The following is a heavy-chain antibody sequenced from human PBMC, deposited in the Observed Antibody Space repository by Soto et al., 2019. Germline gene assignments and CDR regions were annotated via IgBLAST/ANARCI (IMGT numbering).Heavy chain of an antibody. D-gene: IGHD3-10*01. CDR1: GYTFTGYY. CDR2: INPNSGGT. Sequence: QVQLVQSGAEVKKPGASVKVSCKASGYTFTGYYMHWVRQAPGQGLEWMGGINPNSGGTNYAQKFQGWVTMTRDTSISTAYMELSRLRSDDTAVYYCARSSWFGARPYYYYYGMDVWGQGTTVTVSS. V-gene: IGHV1-2*04. J-gene: IGHJ6*02. CDR3: ARSSWFGARPYYYYYGMDV.